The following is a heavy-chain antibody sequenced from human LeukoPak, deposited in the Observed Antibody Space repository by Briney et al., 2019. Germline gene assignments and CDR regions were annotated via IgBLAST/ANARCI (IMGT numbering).Heavy chain of an antibody. CDR2: IKEDGTET. CDR1: GFTFSSYG. J-gene: IGHJ4*02. CDR3: ARLYSTGCYGGPDY. V-gene: IGHV3-7*01. D-gene: IGHD6-19*01. Sequence: PGGSLRLSCAASGFTFSSYGMHWVRQAPGKGLEWVANIKEDGTETFYVDSVKGRFTVSRDNAKNSLYLQMSSLRAEDTAVYYCARLYSTGCYGGPDYWGQGTLVAVSS.